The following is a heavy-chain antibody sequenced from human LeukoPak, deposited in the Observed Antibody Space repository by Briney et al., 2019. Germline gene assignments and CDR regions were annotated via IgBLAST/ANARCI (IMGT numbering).Heavy chain of an antibody. J-gene: IGHJ4*02. CDR1: GGSFSGYY. D-gene: IGHD6-13*01. CDR2: INHSGST. V-gene: IGHV4-34*01. Sequence: SETPSLTCVVYGGSFSGYYWSWIRQPPGKGLEWIGEINHSGSTNYNPSLKSRVTISVDRSKNQFSLKLSSVTAADTAVYYCARGTDSSWSGEYYFDYWGQGTLVTVSS. CDR3: ARGTDSSWSGEYYFDY.